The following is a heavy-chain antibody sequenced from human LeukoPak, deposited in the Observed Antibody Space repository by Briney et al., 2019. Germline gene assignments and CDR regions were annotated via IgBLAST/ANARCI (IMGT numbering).Heavy chain of an antibody. Sequence: PGGSLRLSCAASGFTFSSYAMSWVRQAPGKGLEWVSAISGSGGSTYYADSVKGRFTISRDNSKNTLYLQMNSLRAEDTAVYYCAKDRVTVTTVFATDGMDVWGQGTTVTVSS. CDR1: GFTFSSYA. D-gene: IGHD4-11*01. V-gene: IGHV3-23*01. CDR2: ISGSGGST. CDR3: AKDRVTVTTVFATDGMDV. J-gene: IGHJ6*02.